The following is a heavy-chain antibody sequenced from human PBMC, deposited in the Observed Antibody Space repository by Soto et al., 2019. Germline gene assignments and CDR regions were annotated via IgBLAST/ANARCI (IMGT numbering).Heavy chain of an antibody. D-gene: IGHD5-18*01. CDR3: ARDLGYSYGYWVGY. CDR2: ISDTGDST. Sequence: PGGSLRLSCTASGFTFSSYAMIWVRQAPGKGLEWVSAISDTGDSTYYADSVKGRFTISRDNSKNTLFLQMNSLRVEDTAQYYCARDLGYSYGYWVGYWGQGTLVTVSS. J-gene: IGHJ4*02. CDR1: GFTFSSYA. V-gene: IGHV3-23*01.